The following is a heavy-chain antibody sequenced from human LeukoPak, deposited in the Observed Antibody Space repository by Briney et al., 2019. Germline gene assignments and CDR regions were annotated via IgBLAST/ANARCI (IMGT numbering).Heavy chain of an antibody. J-gene: IGHJ4*02. CDR3: ARLSRRGWNDPAVDY. D-gene: IGHD1-1*01. V-gene: IGHV4-59*08. Sequence: SETLSLTCSVSGSSINSHYWSWIRQSPGKGLEWIGYVFNGGSTNYNPSLKSRVTMSLDTSRDQFSLRLSSVTAADTAVYYCARLSRRGWNDPAVDYWGQGTLVTVSS. CDR1: GSSINSHY. CDR2: VFNGGST.